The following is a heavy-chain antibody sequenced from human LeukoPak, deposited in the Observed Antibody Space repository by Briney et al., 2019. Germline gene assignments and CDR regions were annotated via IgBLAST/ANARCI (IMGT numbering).Heavy chain of an antibody. J-gene: IGHJ4*02. CDR2: INHSGST. CDR3: ARVIMATIDY. CDR1: GGSISSSSYY. V-gene: IGHV4-39*07. D-gene: IGHD5-24*01. Sequence: SETLSLTCTVSGGSISSSSYYWGWIRQPPGKGLEWIGEINHSGSTNYNPSLKSRVTISVDTSKNQFSLKLSSVTAADTAVYYCARVIMATIDYWGQGTLVTVSS.